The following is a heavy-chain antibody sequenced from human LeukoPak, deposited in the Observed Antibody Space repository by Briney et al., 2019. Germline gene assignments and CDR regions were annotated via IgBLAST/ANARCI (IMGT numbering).Heavy chain of an antibody. J-gene: IGHJ4*02. CDR1: GGSISSYY. V-gene: IGHV4-59*12. CDR2: IYHSGST. CDR3: ASAEPRGIIWYPY. D-gene: IGHD6-13*01. Sequence: SETLSLTCNVSGGSISSYYWSWIRQPPGKGLEWIGEIYHSGSTNYNPSLKSRVTMSVDKSKNQFSLKLSSVTAADTAVYYCASAEPRGIIWYPYWGQGTLVTVSS.